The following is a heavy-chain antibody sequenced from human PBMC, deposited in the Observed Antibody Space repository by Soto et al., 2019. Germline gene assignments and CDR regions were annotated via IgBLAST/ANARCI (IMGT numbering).Heavy chain of an antibody. Sequence: QVQLQESGTGLVKSSEPLTLTCTVSGGSITDYYWRWIRLPPGKRLEWLGYSHPSWGSSYNPSLRCRVTIPLDTSKKQLSLKLTSMTAADTAVYFCARQGFGPLHGIVDVWGQGTTVIVSS. D-gene: IGHD3-10*01. V-gene: IGHV4-59*08. CDR1: GGSITDYY. CDR2: SHPSWGS. CDR3: ARQGFGPLHGIVDV. J-gene: IGHJ6*02.